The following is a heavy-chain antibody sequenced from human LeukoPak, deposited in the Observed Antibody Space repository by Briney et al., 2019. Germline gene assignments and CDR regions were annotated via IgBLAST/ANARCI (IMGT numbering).Heavy chain of an antibody. J-gene: IGHJ4*02. V-gene: IGHV1-46*01. CDR1: GYTFTTYY. CDR3: ARSKRNFDY. Sequence: ASVKVSCTSSGYTFTTYYMHWVRQAPGQGLEWVGVINPSGGSTTYAQRFQDRVTMTRDTSTSTVYMELSSLRSEDTAFYYCARSKRNFDYWGQGTLVTVSS. CDR2: INPSGGST.